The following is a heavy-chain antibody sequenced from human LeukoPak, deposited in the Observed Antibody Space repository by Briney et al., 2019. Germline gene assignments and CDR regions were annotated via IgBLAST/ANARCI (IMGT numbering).Heavy chain of an antibody. CDR1: GFTFSTYW. D-gene: IGHD3-22*01. Sequence: GGSLRLSCAASGFTFSTYWMHWVSQAPGKGLVGVTRISSDGSITGYADSVKGRFTISRDNAKNTLYLQMNSLTAEDTAVYYCAKDRNDTQKGLYYFDYWGQGTLVTVSS. CDR2: ISSDGSIT. J-gene: IGHJ4*02. CDR3: AKDRNDTQKGLYYFDY. V-gene: IGHV3-74*01.